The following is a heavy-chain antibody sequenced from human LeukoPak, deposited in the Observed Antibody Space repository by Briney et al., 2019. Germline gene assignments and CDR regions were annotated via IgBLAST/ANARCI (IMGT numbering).Heavy chain of an antibody. CDR3: ARSAPHASYMIPHGAFDI. CDR1: GGSISSSSYY. CDR2: IYHSGST. Sequence: PSETLSLTCTVSGGSISSSSYYWGWIRQPPGKGLEWIGSIYHSGSTYYNPSLKSRVTISVDTSKNQFSLKLSSVTAADTAVYYCARSAPHASYMIPHGAFDIWGQGTMVTVSS. V-gene: IGHV4-39*07. D-gene: IGHD3-22*01. J-gene: IGHJ3*02.